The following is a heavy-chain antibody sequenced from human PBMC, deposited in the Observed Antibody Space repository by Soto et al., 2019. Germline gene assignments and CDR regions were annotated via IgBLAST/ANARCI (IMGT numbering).Heavy chain of an antibody. V-gene: IGHV3-23*01. CDR1: GFTFSSYW. CDR3: AKRINDYMDV. CDR2: VSGSGGST. J-gene: IGHJ6*03. Sequence: GGSLRLSCAASGFTFSSYWMSWVRQAPGKGLEWVSTVSGSGGSTYYADSLKGRFTISRDNSKNTLYLQMNSLRAEDTAVYYCAKRINDYMDVWGKGTTVTVSS.